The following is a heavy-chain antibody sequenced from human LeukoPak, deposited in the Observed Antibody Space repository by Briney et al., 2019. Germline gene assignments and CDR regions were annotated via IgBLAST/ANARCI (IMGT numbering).Heavy chain of an antibody. CDR3: ARASVNYYDSSGYWAFDY. V-gene: IGHV3-23*01. Sequence: GGSLRLSCAASGFTFSSYAMSWVRQAPGKGLEWVSAISGSGGSTYYADSVKGRFTISRDNAKNSLYLQMNSLRAEDTAVYYCARASVNYYDSSGYWAFDYWGQGTLVTVSS. J-gene: IGHJ4*02. CDR1: GFTFSSYA. D-gene: IGHD3-22*01. CDR2: ISGSGGST.